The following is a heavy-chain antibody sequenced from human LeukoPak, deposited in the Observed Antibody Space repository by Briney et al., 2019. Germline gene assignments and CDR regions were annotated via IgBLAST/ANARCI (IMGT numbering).Heavy chain of an antibody. J-gene: IGHJ4*02. CDR2: IYTSGST. CDR3: ARVTVGIRGLHFDN. Sequence: SETLSLTCTVSGGSISSGSYYSSWIRQPAGTGLEWIGRIYTSGSTDYNPSLRSRVTISVDTSKNQFSLKLSSVTAADTAVYYCARVTVGIRGLHFDNWGRGTLVTVSS. V-gene: IGHV4-61*02. CDR1: GGSISSGSYY. D-gene: IGHD3-10*01.